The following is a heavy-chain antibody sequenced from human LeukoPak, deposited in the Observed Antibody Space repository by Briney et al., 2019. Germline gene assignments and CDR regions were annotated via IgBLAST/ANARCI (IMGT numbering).Heavy chain of an antibody. CDR2: ISSTGGCS. J-gene: IGHJ4*02. CDR3: VKITSVTAGDC. V-gene: IGHV3-64D*09. CDR1: GFTFSAYA. D-gene: IGHD1-14*01. Sequence: GGSLRLSCSASGFTFSAYAMYWVRQAPGKGLEYVSGISSTGGCSFYADSVKGRFTISRDNSKNTLYLQMSSLRAEDTAVYYCVKITSVTAGDCWGQGTRLTVSS.